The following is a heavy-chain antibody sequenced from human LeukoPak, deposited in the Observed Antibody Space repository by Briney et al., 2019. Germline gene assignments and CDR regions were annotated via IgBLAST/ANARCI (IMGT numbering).Heavy chain of an antibody. CDR2: IYYSGST. V-gene: IGHV4-59*08. CDR1: GGTISSYY. Sequence: SETLSLTCTASGGTISSYYWSWIRQPPGKGLEWIGYIYYSGSTNYYPSLKSRVTISVDTFKNQFSLKLSSVTAADTAVYYCARRGSGYYGAFDIWGQGTMVTVSS. J-gene: IGHJ3*02. CDR3: ARRGSGYYGAFDI. D-gene: IGHD3-22*01.